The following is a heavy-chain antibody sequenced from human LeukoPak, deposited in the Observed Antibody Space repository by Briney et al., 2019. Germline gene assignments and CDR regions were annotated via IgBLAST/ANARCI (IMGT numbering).Heavy chain of an antibody. V-gene: IGHV3-7*04. CDR2: IKQDGSKK. D-gene: IGHD5-24*01. CDR3: TRVGYIDEGIDY. CDR1: GFAFSSYW. J-gene: IGHJ4*02. Sequence: GGSLRLSCVASGFAFSSYWMTWVRQAPGKGLEWVANIKQDGSKKSYVDSVKGRFTISRDNAKNSLYLQMNSLRAEDTAIYYCTRVGYIDEGIDYWGQGTLVTVSS.